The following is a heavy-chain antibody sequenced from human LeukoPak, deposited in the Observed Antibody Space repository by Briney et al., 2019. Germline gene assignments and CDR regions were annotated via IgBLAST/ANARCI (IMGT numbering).Heavy chain of an antibody. CDR3: AKRGGEHFDY. V-gene: IGHV3-23*01. Sequence: GGSLRLSGAASGFTFSSYAMSWVRQAPGKRLECVSAISASSTYYADSVKGRFTISRDNSKNTLYLHMNSLRAEDTAVYYCAKRGGEHFDYWGQGTLVTVSS. CDR2: ISASST. J-gene: IGHJ4*02. CDR1: GFTFSSYA. D-gene: IGHD1/OR15-1a*01.